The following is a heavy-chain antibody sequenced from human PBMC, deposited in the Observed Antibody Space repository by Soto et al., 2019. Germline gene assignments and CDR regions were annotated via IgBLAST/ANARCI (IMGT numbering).Heavy chain of an antibody. J-gene: IGHJ4*03. CDR2: ISGSGGST. CDR1: GFTFSSYA. V-gene: IGHV3-23*01. Sequence: GGSLRLSCAASGFTFSSYAMSWVRQAPGKGLEWVSGISGSGGSTYYADSVKGRFTISRDNSKNTLYLQMNSLRAEDTAVYYCARDREVGESGSCYDFWGQGTMVTVSS. D-gene: IGHD2-15*01. CDR3: ARDREVGESGSCYDF.